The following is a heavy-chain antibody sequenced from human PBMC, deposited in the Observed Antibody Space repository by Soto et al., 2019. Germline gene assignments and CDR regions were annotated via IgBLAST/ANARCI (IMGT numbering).Heavy chain of an antibody. CDR1: GFTFSTYW. CDR3: VCGGNCFVY. J-gene: IGHJ4*02. CDR2: INQDGSER. D-gene: IGHD3-16*01. V-gene: IGHV3-7*01. Sequence: EVQLVESGGGLVQPGGSLRLPCAASGFTFSTYWMTWVRQPPGKGLEWVASINQDGSERYYVDSVRGRFTISRDNAKNSLYLQMNSLSAEDTAVYYCVCGGNCFVYWGQGTLVTVSP.